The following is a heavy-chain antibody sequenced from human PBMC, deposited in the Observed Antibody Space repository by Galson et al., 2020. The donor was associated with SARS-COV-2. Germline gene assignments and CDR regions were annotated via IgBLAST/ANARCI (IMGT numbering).Heavy chain of an antibody. CDR2: IWYDGSNK. D-gene: IGHD7-27*01. J-gene: IGHJ4*02. V-gene: IGHV3-33*01. CDR3: AREVLTGDMFDY. CDR1: GFTFSSYG. Sequence: QLGESLKISCAASGFTFSSYGMHWVRQAPGKGLEWVAVIWYDGSNKYYADSVKGRFTISRDNSKNTLYLQMNSLRAEDTAVYYCAREVLTGDMFDYWGQGTLVTVSS.